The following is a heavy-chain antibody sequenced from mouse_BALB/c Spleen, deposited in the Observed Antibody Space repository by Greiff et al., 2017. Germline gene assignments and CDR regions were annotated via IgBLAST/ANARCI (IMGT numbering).Heavy chain of an antibody. CDR2: ISYSGST. Sequence: EVKLVESGPGLVKPSQSLSLTCTVTGYSITSDYAWNWIRQFPGNKLEWMGYISYSGSTSYNPSLKSRISITRDTSKNQFFLQLNSVTTEDTATYYCARAGLYYFDYWGQGTTLTVSS. D-gene: IGHD3-3*01. J-gene: IGHJ2*01. CDR3: ARAGLYYFDY. CDR1: GYSITSDYA. V-gene: IGHV3-2*02.